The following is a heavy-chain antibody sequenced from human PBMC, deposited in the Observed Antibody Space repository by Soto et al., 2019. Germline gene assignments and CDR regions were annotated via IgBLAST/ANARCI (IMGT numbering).Heavy chain of an antibody. V-gene: IGHV3-23*01. CDR3: AKDHYYGSGSYFHFDY. CDR2: ISGSGGST. Sequence: PGGSLRLSWAASGFTFSSYAMSWVRQAPGKGLEWVSAISGSGGSTYYADSVKGRFTISRDNSKNTLYLQMNSLRAEDTAVYYCAKDHYYGSGSYFHFDYWGQGTLVTVSS. D-gene: IGHD3-10*01. J-gene: IGHJ4*02. CDR1: GFTFSSYA.